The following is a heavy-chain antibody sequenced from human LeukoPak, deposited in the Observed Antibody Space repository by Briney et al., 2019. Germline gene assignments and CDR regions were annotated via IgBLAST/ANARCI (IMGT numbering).Heavy chain of an antibody. D-gene: IGHD2-2*01. J-gene: IGHJ3*02. CDR3: AREAGYCSSTSCHDAFDI. V-gene: IGHV3-74*01. CDR1: GFTFSSYW. CDR2: INSDGSST. Sequence: GGSLRLSCAASGFTFSSYWMRWVRQAPGKGLVWVSRINSDGSSTSCADSVKGRFTISRDNAKNTLYLQMNSLRAEDTAVYYCAREAGYCSSTSCHDAFDIWGQGTMVTVSS.